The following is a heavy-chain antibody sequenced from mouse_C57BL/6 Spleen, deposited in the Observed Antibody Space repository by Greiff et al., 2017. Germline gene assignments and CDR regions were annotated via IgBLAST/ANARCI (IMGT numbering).Heavy chain of an antibody. Sequence: QVQLQQSGAELVRPGASVTLSCKASGYTFTDYAMHWVKQTPVHGLEWIGAIDPETGGTAYNQKFKGKATLTADKSSSTAYMELRSLTSEDSAVFYSRREGDITTVVAPFGYWGPGTTFTSSS. CDR1: GYTFTDYA. CDR2: IDPETGGT. D-gene: IGHD1-1*01. V-gene: IGHV1-15*01. CDR3: RREGDITTVVAPFGY. J-gene: IGHJ2*01.